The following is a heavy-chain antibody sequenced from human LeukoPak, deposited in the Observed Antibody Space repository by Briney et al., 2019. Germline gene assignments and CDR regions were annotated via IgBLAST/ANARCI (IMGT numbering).Heavy chain of an antibody. J-gene: IGHJ4*02. Sequence: GGSLRLSCAASGFTFSSYSMNWVRQAPGMGLEWVSSISSSSSYIYYADSVKGRFTISRDNAKNMLYLQMDSLRAEDTSVYYCTSPPSIGVADPFDSWGQGTLVTVSS. D-gene: IGHD6-19*01. CDR1: GFTFSSYS. V-gene: IGHV3-21*06. CDR3: TSPPSIGVADPFDS. CDR2: ISSSSSYI.